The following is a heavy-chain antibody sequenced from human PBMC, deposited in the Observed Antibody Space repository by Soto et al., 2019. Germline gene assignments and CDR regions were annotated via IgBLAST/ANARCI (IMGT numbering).Heavy chain of an antibody. CDR3: AKDMVSIAARSFDY. J-gene: IGHJ4*02. CDR1: GFTFDDYA. Sequence: EVQLVESGGGLVQPGRSLRLSCAASGFTFDDYAMHWVRQAPGKGLEWVSGISWNSGSIGYADSVKGRFTISRDNAKTSLYLQMNSLRAEATALYYCAKDMVSIAARSFDYWGQGTLVTVSS. CDR2: ISWNSGSI. D-gene: IGHD6-6*01. V-gene: IGHV3-9*01.